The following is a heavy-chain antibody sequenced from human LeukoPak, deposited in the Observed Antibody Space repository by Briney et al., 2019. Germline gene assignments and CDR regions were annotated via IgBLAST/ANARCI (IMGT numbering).Heavy chain of an antibody. CDR3: ARGDSSGWGLDY. D-gene: IGHD6-19*01. J-gene: IGHJ4*02. V-gene: IGHV3-21*01. CDR2: ISSSSTYI. CDR1: GFAFSSYD. Sequence: GGSLRLSCAASGFAFSSYDMSWVRQAPGKGLEWVSAISSSSTYIYYADSVKGRFTISRDNAKNSLYLQMNSLRPEDTAVYYCARGDSSGWGLDYWGLGTLVTVSS.